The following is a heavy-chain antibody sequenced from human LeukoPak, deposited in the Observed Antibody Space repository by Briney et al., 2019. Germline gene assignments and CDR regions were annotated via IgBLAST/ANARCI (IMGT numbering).Heavy chain of an antibody. V-gene: IGHV3-13*01. Sequence: GGSLRLSCAASGFSFSSYDMHWVRQGTEKGLEWVSGIGTAGDTYYPGSVKGRFTISRENAKNSLYLQMNSLRVGDTAVYFCARAVPGTAELDYWGQGTLVTVSS. CDR2: IGTAGDT. D-gene: IGHD6-19*01. J-gene: IGHJ4*02. CDR1: GFSFSSYD. CDR3: ARAVPGTAELDY.